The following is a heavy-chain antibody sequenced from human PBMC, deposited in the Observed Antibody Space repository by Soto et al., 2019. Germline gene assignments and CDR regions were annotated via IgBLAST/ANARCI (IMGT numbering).Heavy chain of an antibody. D-gene: IGHD3-10*01. CDR3: AHSRNLITEDAQVGDFDY. Sequence: QITLKESGPTLVTPTQTLTLTCSFSGFSLTTDGVGVGWVRQPPGEALERLALIYWDDDELYSPSLKTRLTITKDTSKDQVVLIMTNMDPVDTATYYCAHSRNLITEDAQVGDFDYWGQGTLVTVSS. CDR1: GFSLTTDGVG. J-gene: IGHJ4*02. V-gene: IGHV2-5*02. CDR2: IYWDDDE.